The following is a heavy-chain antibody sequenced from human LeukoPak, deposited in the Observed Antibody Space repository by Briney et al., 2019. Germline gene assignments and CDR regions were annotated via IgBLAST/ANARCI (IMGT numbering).Heavy chain of an antibody. J-gene: IGHJ4*02. D-gene: IGHD2-15*01. V-gene: IGHV1-18*01. Sequence: ASVKVSCKASGYTFTSYGISWVRQAPGQGLEWMGWISAYNGNTNYAQKLQGRVTMTTDTSTSTAYMELRSLRSDDTAVSYCARVDIVVVVAATGGDYWGQGTLVTVSS. CDR2: ISAYNGNT. CDR1: GYTFTSYG. CDR3: ARVDIVVVVAATGGDY.